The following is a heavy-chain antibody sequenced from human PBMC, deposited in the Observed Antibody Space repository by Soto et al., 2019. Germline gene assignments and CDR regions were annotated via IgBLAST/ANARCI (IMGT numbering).Heavy chain of an antibody. CDR2: IYSGGST. V-gene: IGHV3-53*01. CDR3: ARDRASDYYDSSGYFDY. Sequence: GGSLRLSCAASGFTFSSYAMSWVRQAPGKGLEWVSVIYSGGSTYYADSVKGRFTISRDNSKNTLYLQMNSLRAEDTAVYYCARDRASDYYDSSGYFDYWGQGTLVTVSS. CDR1: GFTFSSYA. J-gene: IGHJ4*02. D-gene: IGHD3-22*01.